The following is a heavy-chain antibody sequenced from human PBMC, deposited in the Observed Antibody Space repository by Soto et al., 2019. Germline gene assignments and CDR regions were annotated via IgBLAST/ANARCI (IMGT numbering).Heavy chain of an antibody. D-gene: IGHD6-6*01. Sequence: QVQLVESGGGVVQPGRSLRLSCAASGFTFRTYGMHWVRQAPGKGLEWLAVISNNGINKYYADDVKGRFTISRDNSRDTLFLQMNSLRGEDTAIYYCAKVIRADSTSSNFYYYSGLDVWGQGATVTVSS. CDR2: ISNNGINK. CDR3: AKVIRADSTSSNFYYYSGLDV. J-gene: IGHJ6*02. CDR1: GFTFRTYG. V-gene: IGHV3-30*18.